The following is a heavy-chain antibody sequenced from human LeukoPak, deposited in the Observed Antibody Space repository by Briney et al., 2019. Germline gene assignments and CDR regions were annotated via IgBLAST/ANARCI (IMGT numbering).Heavy chain of an antibody. CDR1: GGTFSSYA. Sequence: SVKVSCKASGGTFSSYAISWVRQAPGQGLEWMGGIIPIFGTANYAQKFQGRVTITADESTSTAYMELSSLRSEDTAVYYCASLGYGDYRDAFDIWGQGTMVTVSS. CDR2: IIPIFGTA. D-gene: IGHD4-17*01. CDR3: ASLGYGDYRDAFDI. V-gene: IGHV1-69*13. J-gene: IGHJ3*02.